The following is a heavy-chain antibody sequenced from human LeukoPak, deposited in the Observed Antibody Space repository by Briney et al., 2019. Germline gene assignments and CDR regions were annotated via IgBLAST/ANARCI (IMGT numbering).Heavy chain of an antibody. CDR1: GXSTRDYY. CDR2: IHYTGGT. CDR3: ATTSGTSPIDS. V-gene: IGHV4-59*01. J-gene: IGHJ4*02. Sequence: PSETLSLTCTVSGXSTRDYYWTWIRQPPGKGLEWIGYIHYTGGTNYIPSLQSRLTILIDTSKNQFSLKVTSVSAADTAVYYCATTSGTSPIDSWGQGTLVTVSS.